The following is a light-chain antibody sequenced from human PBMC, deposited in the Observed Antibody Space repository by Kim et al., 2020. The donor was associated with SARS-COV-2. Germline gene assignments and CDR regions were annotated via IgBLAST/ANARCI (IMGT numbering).Light chain of an antibody. Sequence: GQTVTISCSGSASKLGSNDVWWYQQRPDTAPKLRSYRNNQRPSGVPDRFSGSKAGTSGSLAISGLRPEEEADYYCAAWDDSLNGLVFGGGTQLTVL. CDR2: RNN. J-gene: IGLJ3*02. CDR1: ASKLGSND. V-gene: IGLV1-47*01. CDR3: AAWDDSLNGLV.